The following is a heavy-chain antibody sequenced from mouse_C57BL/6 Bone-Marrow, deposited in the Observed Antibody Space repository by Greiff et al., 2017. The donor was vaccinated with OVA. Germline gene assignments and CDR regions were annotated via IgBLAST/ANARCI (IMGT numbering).Heavy chain of an antibody. CDR3: ARSTVSYSNYGFAY. V-gene: IGHV1-53*01. J-gene: IGHJ3*01. D-gene: IGHD2-5*01. Sequence: QVQLQQPGTELVKPGASVKLSCTASGYTFTSYWMYWVKQRPGQGLEWIGNINPSNGGTNYNETFKSKTTLTVDKSSSTAYMQLSSLTSEDSAVYYCARSTVSYSNYGFAYWGQGTLVTVSA. CDR2: INPSNGGT. CDR1: GYTFTSYW.